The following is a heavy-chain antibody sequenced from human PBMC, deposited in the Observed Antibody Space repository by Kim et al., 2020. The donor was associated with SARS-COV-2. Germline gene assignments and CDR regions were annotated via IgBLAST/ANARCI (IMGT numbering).Heavy chain of an antibody. CDR2: ISYDGSKK. V-gene: IGHV3-30*18. CDR3: AKDLSICGAFLCPSASDN. Sequence: GGSLRLSCAASGFTFSYYSMNWVRQAPGKGLEWVAAISYDGSKKYYADSVKGRFTISRDNTKNTLHLQMDSLRAEDTAVYYCAKDLSICGAFLCPSASDNWGEGTLVTVSS. D-gene: IGHD3-3*02. CDR1: GFTFSYYS. J-gene: IGHJ1*01.